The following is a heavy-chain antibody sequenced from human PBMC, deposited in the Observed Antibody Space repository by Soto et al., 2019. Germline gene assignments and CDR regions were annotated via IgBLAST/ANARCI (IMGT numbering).Heavy chain of an antibody. J-gene: IGHJ4*02. CDR1: GFTFSSYA. CDR2: ISYDGSNK. Sequence: GGSLRLSCAASGFTFSSYAMHWVRQAPGKGLEWVAVISYDGSNKYYADSVKGRFTISRANSKNTLYLQMNSLRAEDTAVYYCARDHRNRSRGVVITNISYWGQGTLVTVSS. V-gene: IGHV3-30-3*01. CDR3: ARDHRNRSRGVVITNISY. D-gene: IGHD3-3*01.